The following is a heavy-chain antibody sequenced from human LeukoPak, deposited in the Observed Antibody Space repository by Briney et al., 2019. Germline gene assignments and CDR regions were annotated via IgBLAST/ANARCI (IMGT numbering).Heavy chain of an antibody. D-gene: IGHD1-1*01. CDR3: ARDPRTVRI. CDR1: GFTFSNHG. CDR2: VSPPGGGT. V-gene: IGHV3-23*01. Sequence: PGGSLRLSCAASGFTFSNHGMNWVRQAPGKGLEWLSGVSPPGGGTYYADSVKGRFTISRDNAKNSLYLQMNSLRVEDTAVYYCARDPRTVRIWGQGTLVTVSS. J-gene: IGHJ4*02.